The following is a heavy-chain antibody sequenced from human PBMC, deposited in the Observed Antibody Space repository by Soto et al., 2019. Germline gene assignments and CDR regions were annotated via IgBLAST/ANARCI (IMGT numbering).Heavy chain of an antibody. J-gene: IGHJ4*02. CDR2: VYYSGTT. CDR3: ARGAYGEYFDN. D-gene: IGHD4-17*01. CDR1: GDSISGSY. V-gene: IGHV4-59*01. Sequence: SETLSLTCTVSGDSISGSYCSWIRRPPGKGLEWLGYVYYSGTTDYNPSLKSRVTISLDTSKNQFSLRLNSVTAADTAVYYCARGAYGEYFDNWGQGTLVTVSS.